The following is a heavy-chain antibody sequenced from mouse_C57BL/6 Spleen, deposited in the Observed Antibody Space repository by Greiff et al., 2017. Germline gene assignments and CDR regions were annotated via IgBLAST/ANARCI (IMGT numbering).Heavy chain of an antibody. CDR2: LNPGSGGT. J-gene: IGHJ1*03. V-gene: IGHV1-54*01. CDR1: GYAFTNYL. CDR3: SRSGGNYVYCYFDV. Sequence: QVQLQQSGAELVRPGTSVKVSCKASGYAFTNYLIEWVKQRPGQGLEWIGVLNPGSGGTNYNEKFKGKATLTAAKSSSTAYMQLSSLTSEDSAVYFCSRSGGNYVYCYFDVWGTGTPVTVSS. D-gene: IGHD2-1*01.